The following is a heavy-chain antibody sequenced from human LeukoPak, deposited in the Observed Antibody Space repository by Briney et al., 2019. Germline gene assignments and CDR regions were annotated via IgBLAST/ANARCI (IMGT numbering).Heavy chain of an antibody. CDR3: ARSGYGDYGHYFDY. V-gene: IGHV4-59*01. CDR1: GGSISSYY. CDR2: IYYSGST. Sequence: PSETLSLTCTVSGGSISSYYWSWIRQPPGKGLEWIGYIYYSGSTNYNPSLKSRVTISVYTSKNQFSLRLSSVTAADTAVYYCARSGYGDYGHYFDYWGQGILVTVSS. J-gene: IGHJ4*02. D-gene: IGHD4-17*01.